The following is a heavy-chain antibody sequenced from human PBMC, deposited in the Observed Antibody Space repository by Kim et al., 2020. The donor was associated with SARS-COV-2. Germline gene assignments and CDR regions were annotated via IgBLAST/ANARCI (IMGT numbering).Heavy chain of an antibody. CDR2: INPSGGST. CDR3: ARGEDYYGSGSKNYYYGMDV. V-gene: IGHV1-46*01. CDR1: GYTFTSYY. J-gene: IGHJ6*02. D-gene: IGHD3-10*01. Sequence: ASVKVSCKASGYTFTSYYMHWVRQAPGQGLEWMGIINPSGGSTSYAQKFQGRVTMTRDTSTSTVYMELSSLRSEDTAVYYCARGEDYYGSGSKNYYYGMDVWGQGTTVTVSS.